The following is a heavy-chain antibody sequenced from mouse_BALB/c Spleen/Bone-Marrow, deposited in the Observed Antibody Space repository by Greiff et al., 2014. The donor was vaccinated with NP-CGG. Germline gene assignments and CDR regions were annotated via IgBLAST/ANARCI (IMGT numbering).Heavy chain of an antibody. Sequence: QVQLQQSGAELVRPGASVTLSCKASGYTFTDYEMHWVKQTPVHGLEWIGGIDPETCYTAYNQKFKDKATVTADKSSTTAYMELRSLTSEDSAVYYCPISYDVYYEFAYWGQGTLVTVSA. J-gene: IGHJ3*01. CDR3: PISYDVYYEFAY. D-gene: IGHD2-3*01. CDR1: GYTFTDYE. CDR2: IDPETCYT. V-gene: IGHV1-15*01.